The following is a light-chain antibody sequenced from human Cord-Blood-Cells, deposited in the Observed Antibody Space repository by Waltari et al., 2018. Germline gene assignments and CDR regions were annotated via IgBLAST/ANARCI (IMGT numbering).Light chain of an antibody. V-gene: IGKV4-1*01. CDR1: PSVLYSSNNKNY. J-gene: IGKJ2*03. CDR2: WAS. Sequence: DIVMTQSPDSLAVSLGERATINRKPSPSVLYSSNNKNYLAWYQQKPGQPPKLLIYWASTRESGVPDRFSGSGSGTDFTLTISSLQAEDVAVYYCQQYYSTPYSFGQGTKLEIK. CDR3: QQYYSTPYS.